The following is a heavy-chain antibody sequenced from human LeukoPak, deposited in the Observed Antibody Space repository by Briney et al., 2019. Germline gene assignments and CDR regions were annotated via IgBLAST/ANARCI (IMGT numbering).Heavy chain of an antibody. J-gene: IGHJ4*02. CDR3: ARDPGYSSGWYPDY. Sequence: GGSLRLSCAASGFTFSSYSMNWVRQAPGKGLEWVSSISSSSSYIYYADSVKGRFSISRDNAKNSLCLQMNSLRAEDTAVYYCARDPGYSSGWYPDYWGQGTLVTVSS. D-gene: IGHD6-19*01. CDR1: GFTFSSYS. CDR2: ISSSSSYI. V-gene: IGHV3-21*01.